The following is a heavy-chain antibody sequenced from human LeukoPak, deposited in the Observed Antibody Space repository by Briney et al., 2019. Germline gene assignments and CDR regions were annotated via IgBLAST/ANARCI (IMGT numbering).Heavy chain of an antibody. Sequence: SETLSLTCAVSGYSISNTHYWGWIRQPPGKGLEWIGSIYNSGSTHYNPSLKSRVTISVDTSMNQFSLKLSSVTAADTAVYYCARNSSGIHFDYWGRGTLVTV. J-gene: IGHJ4*02. CDR2: IYNSGST. CDR3: ARNSSGIHFDY. D-gene: IGHD3-22*01. V-gene: IGHV4-38-2*01. CDR1: GYSISNTHY.